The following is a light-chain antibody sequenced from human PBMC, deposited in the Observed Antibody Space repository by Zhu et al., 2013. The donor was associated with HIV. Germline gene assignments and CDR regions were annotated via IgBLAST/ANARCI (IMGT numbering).Light chain of an antibody. CDR3: QQSYMTPPIT. CDR2: SAS. Sequence: DIQLTQSPSVSASMGDRVTITCRASQPISTYLQWYQHKPGEVPKLLIYSASSRHSGVPSRFSGAGSGTDFTLTISSLQPEDIATYTCQQSYMTPPITFGQGTRLDI. V-gene: IGKV1-39*01. CDR1: QPISTY. J-gene: IGKJ5*01.